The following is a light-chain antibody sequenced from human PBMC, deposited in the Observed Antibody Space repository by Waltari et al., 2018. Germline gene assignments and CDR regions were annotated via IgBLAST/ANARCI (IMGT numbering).Light chain of an antibody. Sequence: DIVMTQSPDSLAVSLGERVTINCKSSQSLLYSSNNKNYLAWYQQKPGQAPNLLIYWASTRESGVPNRFSGSGSGTDFTLTISGLQAEDVAVYYCQQYYSTPYSFGQGTKVEIK. V-gene: IGKV4-1*01. CDR3: QQYYSTPYS. CDR1: QSLLYSSNNKNY. J-gene: IGKJ2*03. CDR2: WAS.